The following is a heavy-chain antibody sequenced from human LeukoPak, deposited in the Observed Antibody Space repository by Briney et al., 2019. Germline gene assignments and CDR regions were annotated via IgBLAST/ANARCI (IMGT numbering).Heavy chain of an antibody. CDR1: GFSFSSYW. Sequence: GGSLRLSCAASGFSFSSYWMTWVRQAPGKGLEWVANIKQDGSDKNYVDSVKGRFTISKDNAKNLLSLEMNGLRAEDTAVYYCATYKNQLRTVYFDYWGQGTLVTVSS. J-gene: IGHJ4*02. CDR2: IKQDGSDK. D-gene: IGHD1-1*01. CDR3: ATYKNQLRTVYFDY. V-gene: IGHV3-7*02.